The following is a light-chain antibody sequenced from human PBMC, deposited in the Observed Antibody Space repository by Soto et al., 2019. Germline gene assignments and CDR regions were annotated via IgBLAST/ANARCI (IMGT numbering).Light chain of an antibody. CDR3: QQSYITPT. V-gene: IGKV1-39*01. CDR1: QSISSY. J-gene: IGKJ5*01. CDR2: AAS. Sequence: DIQMTQSPSSLSASVGDRVTITCRASQSISSYLNWYQQKPGKAPKLLIYAASSLQSGVPSRFSGRGSGTDFTLTISSLQPEDFAPYYCQQSYITPTFGQGTRLEIK.